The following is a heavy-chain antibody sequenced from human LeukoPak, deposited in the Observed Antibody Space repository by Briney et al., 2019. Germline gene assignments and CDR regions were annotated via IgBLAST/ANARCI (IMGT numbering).Heavy chain of an antibody. D-gene: IGHD5-18*01. CDR3: AREGGYSYGYPTYIDY. CDR1: GFTFSSYS. V-gene: IGHV3-21*01. Sequence: GGSLRLSCAASGFTFSSYSMNWVRQAPGKGLEWVSSISSSGSYIYYADSVKGRFTISRDNAKNSLYLQMNSLRAEDTAVYYCAREGGYSYGYPTYIDYWGQGTLVTVSS. J-gene: IGHJ4*02. CDR2: ISSSGSYI.